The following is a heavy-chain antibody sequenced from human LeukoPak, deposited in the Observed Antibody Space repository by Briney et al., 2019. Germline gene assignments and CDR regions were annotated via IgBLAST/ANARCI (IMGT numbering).Heavy chain of an antibody. CDR1: GGTFSSYA. Sequence: SVKVSCKASGGTFSSYAISWVRQAPGQGLEWMGGIIPIFGTANYAQKLQGRVTMTTDTSTSTAYMELRSLRSDDTAVYYCARREQWLVGDDYWGQGTLVTVSS. D-gene: IGHD6-19*01. CDR2: IIPIFGTA. CDR3: ARREQWLVGDDY. V-gene: IGHV1-69*05. J-gene: IGHJ4*02.